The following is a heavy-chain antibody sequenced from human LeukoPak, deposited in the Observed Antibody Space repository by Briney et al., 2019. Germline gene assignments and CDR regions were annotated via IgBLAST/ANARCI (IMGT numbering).Heavy chain of an antibody. Sequence: SETLSLTCTVSGGSISSYYWSWIRQPPGKGLEWIGYIYYSGSTNYNPSLKSRVTISVDTSKNQFSLKLSSVTAADTAVYYCVRFKGGYWSSADAFDIWGQGTMVTVSS. D-gene: IGHD6-25*01. CDR2: IYYSGST. CDR1: GGSISSYY. CDR3: VRFKGGYWSSADAFDI. V-gene: IGHV4-59*08. J-gene: IGHJ3*02.